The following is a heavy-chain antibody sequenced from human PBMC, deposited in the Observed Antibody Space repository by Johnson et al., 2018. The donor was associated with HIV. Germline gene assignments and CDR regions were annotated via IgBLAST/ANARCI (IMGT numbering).Heavy chain of an antibody. V-gene: IGHV3-30*04. CDR3: AKARARFYGAFDM. Sequence: VQLVESGGGVVQPGRSLRLSCAASGFTFSSYAMHWFRQAPGKGLAWVAVISYDGSNKYYVDSVKGRFTISRDNSKNTLYLQMNSLRSEDTAVYYCAKARARFYGAFDMWGQGTMVTVSS. CDR2: ISYDGSNK. CDR1: GFTFSSYA. D-gene: IGHD2/OR15-2a*01. J-gene: IGHJ3*02.